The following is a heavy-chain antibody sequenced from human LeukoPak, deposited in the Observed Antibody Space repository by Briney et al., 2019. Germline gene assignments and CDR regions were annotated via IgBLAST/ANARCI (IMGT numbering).Heavy chain of an antibody. Sequence: PSETLSLTCAVYGGSFSGYYWSWIRQPPGKGLEWIGEINHSGSTNYNPSLKSRVTISVDTSKNQFSLKLSSVTAADTAVYYCARTIVVVPAAILPNNWFDPWGQGTLVTVSP. V-gene: IGHV4-34*01. CDR2: INHSGST. J-gene: IGHJ5*02. CDR1: GGSFSGYY. CDR3: ARTIVVVPAAILPNNWFDP. D-gene: IGHD2-2*01.